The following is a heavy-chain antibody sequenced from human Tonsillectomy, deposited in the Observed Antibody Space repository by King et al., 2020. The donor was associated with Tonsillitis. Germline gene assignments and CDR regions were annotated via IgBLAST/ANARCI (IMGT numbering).Heavy chain of an antibody. Sequence: LQLQESGPGLVKPSETLSLTCTVSGGSMSSSSHYWGWIRQPPGKGLEWIGSIYYSGSTYYNPSLKSRVTISVDTSKNQFSLKLSSVTAADTAVYYCARVTKLGTKGDYGMDVWGQGTTVTVSS. V-gene: IGHV4-39*07. CDR1: GGSMSSSSHY. D-gene: IGHD2-21*02. J-gene: IGHJ6*02. CDR3: ARVTKLGTKGDYGMDV. CDR2: IYYSGST.